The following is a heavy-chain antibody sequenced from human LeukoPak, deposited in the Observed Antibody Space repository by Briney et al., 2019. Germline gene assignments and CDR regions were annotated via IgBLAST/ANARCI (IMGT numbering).Heavy chain of an antibody. CDR3: AKDLTLFAFDY. CDR2: ISGSGGST. V-gene: IGHV3-23*01. J-gene: IGHJ4*02. Sequence: GVLRLSCAASGFTFSSYSMNWVRQAPGKGLEWVSDISGSGGSTNYADSVKGRFTISRDNSKNTLYLQMNSLRAEDTAVYYCAKDLTLFAFDYWGQGTLVTVSS. CDR1: GFTFSSYS. D-gene: IGHD3-9*01.